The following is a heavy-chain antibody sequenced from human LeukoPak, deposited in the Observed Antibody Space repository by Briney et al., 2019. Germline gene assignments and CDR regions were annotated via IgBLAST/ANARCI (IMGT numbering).Heavy chain of an antibody. CDR2: IYYSGST. CDR1: GGSISSSSYY. Sequence: SETLSLTCTVSGGSISSSSYYWGWIRQPPGKGLEWIGSIYYSGSTYYNPSLKSRVTISVDTFKNQFSLKLSSVTAADTAVYYCARLDYGSGSFWGYYYGMDVWGQGTTVTVSS. V-gene: IGHV4-39*01. CDR3: ARLDYGSGSFWGYYYGMDV. J-gene: IGHJ6*02. D-gene: IGHD3-10*01.